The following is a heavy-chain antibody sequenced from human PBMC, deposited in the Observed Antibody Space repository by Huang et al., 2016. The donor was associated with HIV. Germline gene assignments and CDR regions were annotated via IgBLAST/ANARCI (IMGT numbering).Heavy chain of an antibody. V-gene: IGHV4-39*01. CDR1: GDFISSTNYY. CDR2: VYKSGST. J-gene: IGHJ4*02. CDR3: ASQHIGAAATWF. Sequence: QLQLQESGPGQVKPSETLSLTCTVSGDFISSTNYYWGWIRQSPGKGLGWVGSVYKSGSTNYNPSLKGRVTLSVDTSRNQFSLRLNSVTAADTAVYYCASQHIGAAATWFWGRGTQVAVSS. D-gene: IGHD6-13*01.